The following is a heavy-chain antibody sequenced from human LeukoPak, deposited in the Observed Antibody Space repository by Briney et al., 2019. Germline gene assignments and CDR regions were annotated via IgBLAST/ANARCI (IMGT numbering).Heavy chain of an antibody. V-gene: IGHV3-23*01. J-gene: IGHJ4*02. D-gene: IGHD3-22*01. CDR2: ISGSGGST. CDR3: ARVHFYDSSGYRLDY. Sequence: GGFLRLSCAASGFTFSSYAMSWVRQAPGKGLERVSAISGSGGSTYYADSVKGRFTISRDNSKNTLYLQMNSLRAEDTAVYYCARVHFYDSSGYRLDYWGQGTLVTVSS. CDR1: GFTFSSYA.